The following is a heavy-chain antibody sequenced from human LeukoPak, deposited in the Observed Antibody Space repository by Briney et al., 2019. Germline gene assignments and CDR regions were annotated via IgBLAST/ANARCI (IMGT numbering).Heavy chain of an antibody. CDR1: GFTFSSYW. V-gene: IGHV3-7*01. D-gene: IGHD2-2*01. J-gene: IGHJ6*02. CDR2: IKQDGSEI. CDR3: ARQDATSCYRPMDV. Sequence: PGGSLRLSCAASGFTFSSYWMSWVRQAPGMRLEWVANIKQDGSEINYVDSVKGRFTISRDNAKNSLFLQMTSLRAEDTAIYYCARQDATSCYRPMDVRGQGTTVTVSS.